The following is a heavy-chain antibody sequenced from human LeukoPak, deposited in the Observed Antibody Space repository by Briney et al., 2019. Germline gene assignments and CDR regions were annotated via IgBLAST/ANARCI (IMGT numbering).Heavy chain of an antibody. CDR2: IIPIFGTA. Sequence: ASVKVSCKASGGTFSSYAISWVRQAPGQGLEWMGGIIPIFGTANYAQKFQGRVTMTTDTSTSTAYMELRSLRSDDTAVYYCARDSLGSGSRVDYWGQGTLVTVSS. D-gene: IGHD3-10*01. J-gene: IGHJ4*02. V-gene: IGHV1-69*05. CDR3: ARDSLGSGSRVDY. CDR1: GGTFSSYA.